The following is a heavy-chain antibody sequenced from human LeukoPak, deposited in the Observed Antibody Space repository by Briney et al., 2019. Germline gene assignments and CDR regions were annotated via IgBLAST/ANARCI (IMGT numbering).Heavy chain of an antibody. Sequence: PGGSLRLSCAASGFTFSDYYMSWIRQAPGKGLEWVSYISSSGGTTYYADSVKGRFTISRDKAKNSLYLQMNSLRAEDTALYYCARDMPDYDYVWGSYRPFDYWGQGTLVTVSS. CDR3: ARDMPDYDYVWGSYRPFDY. CDR2: ISSSGGTT. V-gene: IGHV3-11*01. J-gene: IGHJ4*02. D-gene: IGHD3-16*02. CDR1: GFTFSDYY.